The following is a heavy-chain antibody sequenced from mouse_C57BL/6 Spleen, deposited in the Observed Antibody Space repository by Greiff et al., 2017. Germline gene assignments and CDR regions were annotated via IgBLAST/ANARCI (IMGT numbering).Heavy chain of an antibody. D-gene: IGHD4-1*01. CDR2: INPGSGGT. Sequence: VQLQQSGAELVRPGTSVKVSCKASGYAFTNYLIEWVKKRPGQGLEWIGVINPGSGGTNYNEKFKGKATLTADKSSSTAYMQLSSRTSEDSAVYFCARSELGRDYAMDYWGQGTSVTVSS. CDR3: ARSELGRDYAMDY. CDR1: GYAFTNYL. J-gene: IGHJ4*01. V-gene: IGHV1-54*01.